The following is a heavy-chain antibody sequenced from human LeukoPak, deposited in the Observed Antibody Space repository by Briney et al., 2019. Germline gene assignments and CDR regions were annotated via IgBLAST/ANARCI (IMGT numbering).Heavy chain of an antibody. Sequence: PGKSLRLSCAASGFIFSSHGMHWSRQAPGKGLEWVALISHAGSNEYYAASVKGRFTISRDNSNNEFYLQMNSLRPEDTAVYYCARGGAPAVYFDYWGQGALVTVSS. CDR3: ARGGAPAVYFDY. CDR2: ISHAGSNE. V-gene: IGHV3-30*03. D-gene: IGHD1-26*01. CDR1: GFIFSSHG. J-gene: IGHJ4*02.